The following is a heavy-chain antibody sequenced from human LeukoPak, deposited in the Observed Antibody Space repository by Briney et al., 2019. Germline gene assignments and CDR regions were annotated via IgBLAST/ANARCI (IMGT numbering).Heavy chain of an antibody. J-gene: IGHJ4*02. D-gene: IGHD3-3*01. V-gene: IGHV4-59*10. CDR3: ASSVITIFGVVTFDY. Sequence: PSETLSLTCAVYGGSFSGYYWSWIRQPAGKGLEWIGRIYTSGSTNYNPSLKSRVTISVDTSKNQFSLKLSSVTAADTAVYYCASSVITIFGVVTFDYWGQGTLVTVSS. CDR1: GGSFSGYY. CDR2: IYTSGST.